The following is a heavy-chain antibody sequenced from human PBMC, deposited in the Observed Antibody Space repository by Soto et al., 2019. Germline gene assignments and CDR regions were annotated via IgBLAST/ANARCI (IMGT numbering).Heavy chain of an antibody. J-gene: IGHJ4*02. CDR3: ARSINMMVGAYFDS. V-gene: IGHV3-30-3*01. CDR2: ISYDGTNK. Sequence: GGSLRLSCAASGFTFSSYAMHWGRQAPGKGLEWLTVISYDGTNKYYVDSVKGRFTLSRDNSKNMVYLQMNSLRAEDTAVYYCARSINMMVGAYFDSWGQGTLVIVSS. CDR1: GFTFSSYA. D-gene: IGHD3-10*01.